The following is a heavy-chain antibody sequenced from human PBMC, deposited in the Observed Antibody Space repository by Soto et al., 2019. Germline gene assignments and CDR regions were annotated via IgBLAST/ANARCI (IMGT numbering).Heavy chain of an antibody. CDR2: IIPILGIA. CDR3: AREVRFLEWLSPGYYYYTDV. J-gene: IGHJ6*03. Sequence: QVQLVQSGAEVKKPGSSVKVSCKASGGTFSSYTISWVRQAPGHGLEWMGRIIPILGIANYAKKFQGRVTITADKSTSTAYMELSSLGSEDTAVYYCAREVRFLEWLSPGYYYYTDVWGKGTTVTVSS. V-gene: IGHV1-69*08. CDR1: GGTFSSYT. D-gene: IGHD3-3*01.